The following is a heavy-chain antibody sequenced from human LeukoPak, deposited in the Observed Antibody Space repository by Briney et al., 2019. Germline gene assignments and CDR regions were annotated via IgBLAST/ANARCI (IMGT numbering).Heavy chain of an antibody. CDR2: SNSDGSIT. J-gene: IGHJ6*03. Sequence: GGALRLSCATSGFTFSSYWMHWVRQVPGRGLVWVSRSNSDGSITDYADSVKGRFTIARDTAQNTLHLQMNSLRAEDTAVYYCAKDRKSGYGDYRYYYMDVWGKGTTVTVSS. CDR3: AKDRKSGYGDYRYYYMDV. V-gene: IGHV3-74*01. CDR1: GFTFSSYW. D-gene: IGHD4-17*01.